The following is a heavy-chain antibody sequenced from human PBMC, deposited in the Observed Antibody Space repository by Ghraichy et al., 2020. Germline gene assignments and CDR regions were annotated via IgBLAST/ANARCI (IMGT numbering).Heavy chain of an antibody. CDR1: GFTFDDYT. CDR3: AKALPYYSDSSGYSLDY. CDR2: ISWDGGNT. Sequence: GGSLRLSCAASGFTFDDYTMHWARQAPGKGLEWVSLISWDGGNTYYADSVKGRFTISRDNSKNSLYLQMNRLRTEDTALYYCAKALPYYSDSSGYSLDYWGQGTLVTVSS. J-gene: IGHJ4*02. D-gene: IGHD3-22*01. V-gene: IGHV3-43*01.